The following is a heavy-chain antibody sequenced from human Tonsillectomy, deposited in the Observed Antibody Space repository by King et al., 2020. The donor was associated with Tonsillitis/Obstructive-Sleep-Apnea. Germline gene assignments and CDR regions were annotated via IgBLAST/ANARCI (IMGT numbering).Heavy chain of an antibody. Sequence: VQLQESGPGLVKPSETLSLTCTVSGDSISSYYWNWIRQPPGKGLEWIGYIYYTGSTNDKSSLKSRVTISIDASKKQFSLKLRSVTAADTAVYYCARDGEHSALAMWGQGTMVTVSS. CDR1: GDSISSYY. J-gene: IGHJ3*02. CDR3: ARDGEHSALAM. D-gene: IGHD1/OR15-1a*01. CDR2: IYYTGST. V-gene: IGHV4-59*01.